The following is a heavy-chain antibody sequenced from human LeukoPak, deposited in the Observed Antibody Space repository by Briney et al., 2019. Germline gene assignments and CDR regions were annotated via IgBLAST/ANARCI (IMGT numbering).Heavy chain of an antibody. CDR1: GDSISSGTYY. CDR2: IYTSGNT. Sequence: PSETLSLTCTVSGDSISSGTYYWSWIRQPAGKGLEWIGRIYTSGNTNYSPSLKSRVTISVDTSKNQFSLKLSSVTAADTAVYYCARDLGGPVYWGQGTLVTVSS. V-gene: IGHV4-61*02. J-gene: IGHJ4*02. D-gene: IGHD3-16*01. CDR3: ARDLGGPVY.